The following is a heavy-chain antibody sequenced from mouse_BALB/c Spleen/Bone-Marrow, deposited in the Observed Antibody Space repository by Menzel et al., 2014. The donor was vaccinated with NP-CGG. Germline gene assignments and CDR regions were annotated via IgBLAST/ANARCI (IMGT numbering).Heavy chain of an antibody. CDR2: IDPSDSYT. Sequence: VKLMESGAELVKPGASVKLSCKASGYTFTSYWMHWVKQRPGQGLEWIGEIDPSDSYTNYNQKFKGKATLTVDKSSSTAYMPLSSLTSEGSAVYYRARGLYGNSGYWGQGTTLTVSS. CDR1: GYTFTSYW. CDR3: ARGLYGNSGY. D-gene: IGHD2-1*01. J-gene: IGHJ2*01. V-gene: IGHV1-69*02.